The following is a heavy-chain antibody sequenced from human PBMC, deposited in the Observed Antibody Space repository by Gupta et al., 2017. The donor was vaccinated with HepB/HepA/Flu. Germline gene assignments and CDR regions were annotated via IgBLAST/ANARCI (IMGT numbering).Heavy chain of an antibody. D-gene: IGHD1/OR15-1a*01. CDR1: GFTFGSYA. J-gene: IGHJ6*02. Sequence: QVQLVESGGGVVQPGRSLRLSCAASGFTFGSYAMHWVRQAPGKGLEWVAVISYDGSNKYYADSVKGRFTISRDNSKNTLYLQMNSLRAEDTAVYYCARDGTILWGDYYYYYGMDVWGQGTTVTVSS. CDR2: ISYDGSNK. V-gene: IGHV3-30-3*01. CDR3: ARDGTILWGDYYYYYGMDV.